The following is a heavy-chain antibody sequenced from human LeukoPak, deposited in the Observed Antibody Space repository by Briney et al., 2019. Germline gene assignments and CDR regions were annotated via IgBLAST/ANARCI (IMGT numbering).Heavy chain of an antibody. CDR3: AKDVPWFDP. CDR1: GFTFSSYG. CDR2: ISYDGSNK. Sequence: GRSLRLSCAASGFTFSSYGMHWVRQAPGKGLEWVAVISYDGSNKYYADSVKGRFTISRDNAKNTLYLQMNSLRAEDTAVYYCAKDVPWFDPWGQGTLVTVSS. D-gene: IGHD2-2*01. J-gene: IGHJ5*02. V-gene: IGHV3-30*18.